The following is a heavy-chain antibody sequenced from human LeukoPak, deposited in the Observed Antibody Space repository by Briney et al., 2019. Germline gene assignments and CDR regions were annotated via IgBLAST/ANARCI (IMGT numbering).Heavy chain of an antibody. J-gene: IGHJ4*02. CDR3: AKVGGNKYYFDY. Sequence: PGGSLRLSCAASGFTFSSYGMHWVRQAPGKGLEWVAVISYDGSNKYYADSVKGRFTISRDNSKNTLYLQMNSLRAEDTAVYYCAKVGGNKYYFDYWGQGTLVTVSS. V-gene: IGHV3-30*18. CDR2: ISYDGSNK. CDR1: GFTFSSYG. D-gene: IGHD4-23*01.